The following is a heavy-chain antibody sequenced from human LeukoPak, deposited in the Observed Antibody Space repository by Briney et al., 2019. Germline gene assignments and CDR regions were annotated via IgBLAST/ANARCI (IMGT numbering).Heavy chain of an antibody. D-gene: IGHD5-18*01. V-gene: IGHV1-69*04. CDR2: IIPILGIA. CDR1: GGTFSSYT. CDR3: ARDSRGYSYGYTAYNWFDP. J-gene: IGHJ5*02. Sequence: GSSVKVSCKASGGTFSSYTISWVRQAPGQGLGWMGRIIPILGIANYAQKFQGRVTITADKSTSTAYMELSSLRSEDTAVYYCARDSRGYSYGYTAYNWFDPWGQGTLVTVSS.